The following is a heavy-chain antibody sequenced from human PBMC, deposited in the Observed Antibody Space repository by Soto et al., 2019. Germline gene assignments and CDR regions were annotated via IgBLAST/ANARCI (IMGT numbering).Heavy chain of an antibody. V-gene: IGHV1-69*13. CDR1: GGTFSSYA. CDR3: AREDGCSGDSCQFCFEY. CDR2: IIPIFGTA. D-gene: IGHD2-15*01. Sequence: SVKVSCKASGGTFSSYAISWVRQAPGQGLEWMGGIIPIFGTANYAQKFQGRVTITADESTSTAYMELSSLRSEDTAVYYCAREDGCSGDSCQFCFEYWGKGTMVIVSA. J-gene: IGHJ4*02.